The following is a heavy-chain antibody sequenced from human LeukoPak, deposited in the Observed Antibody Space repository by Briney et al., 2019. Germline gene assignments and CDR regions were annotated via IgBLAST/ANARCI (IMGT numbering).Heavy chain of an antibody. J-gene: IGHJ4*02. CDR1: GFTFSSYT. Sequence: GGSLRLSCAASGFTFSSYTMNWVRQAPGKGLEWVSSLSDTGDSRHYADSVKGRFTISRDSARSALYLQMNSLRAEDTAVYYCAKGDCASGSCYFDDWGQGSQVTVSS. CDR3: AKGDCASGSCYFDD. V-gene: IGHV3-23*01. D-gene: IGHD2-8*01. CDR2: LSDTGDSR.